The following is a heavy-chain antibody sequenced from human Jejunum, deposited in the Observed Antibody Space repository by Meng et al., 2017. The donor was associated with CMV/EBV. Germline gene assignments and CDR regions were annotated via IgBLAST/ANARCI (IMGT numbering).Heavy chain of an antibody. CDR1: SYE. CDR2: IDSGGTTK. Sequence: SYEMNWVRPAPGEGLEWVSYIDSGGTTKNYAGAVKGRFTISRENAKNSLNLQMNSLRADDTAVYYCARKYYDFWSGYSREAFNIWSQGTTVTVSS. V-gene: IGHV3-48*03. J-gene: IGHJ3*02. CDR3: ARKYYDFWSGYSREAFNI. D-gene: IGHD3-3*01.